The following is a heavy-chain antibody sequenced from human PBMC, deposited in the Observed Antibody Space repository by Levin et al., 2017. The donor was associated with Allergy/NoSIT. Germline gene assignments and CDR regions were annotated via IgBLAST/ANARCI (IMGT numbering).Heavy chain of an antibody. V-gene: IGHV3-9*01. D-gene: IGHD2/OR15-2a*01. Sequence: PGGSLRLSCAASGFTFDDYALHWVRQPPGKGLEWVSSISYNSDKSDYADSVKGRFTISRDNAKHSLYLQMNNLRTDDTAFYYCAKSSITVPRPPDYWGQGTLVTVAS. CDR2: ISYNSDKS. CDR3: AKSSITVPRPPDY. J-gene: IGHJ4*02. CDR1: GFTFDDYA.